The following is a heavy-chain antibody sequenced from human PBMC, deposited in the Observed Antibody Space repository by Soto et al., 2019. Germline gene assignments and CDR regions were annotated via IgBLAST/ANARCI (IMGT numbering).Heavy chain of an antibody. CDR1: EYTFIGYY. D-gene: IGHD3-16*01. CDR3: ARGTMITFTSGTGMDV. V-gene: IGHV1-2*02. CDR2: INPNSGDT. Sequence: QVQLVQSGVEGKKPGASVKVSCKASEYTFIGYYIHWVRQAPGQGLEWMGWINPNSGDTYSAQNFQGRVTMTRDTSISTAYMELSRLSSDDTAMYYCARGTMITFTSGTGMDVWGQGTTVSVSS. J-gene: IGHJ6*02.